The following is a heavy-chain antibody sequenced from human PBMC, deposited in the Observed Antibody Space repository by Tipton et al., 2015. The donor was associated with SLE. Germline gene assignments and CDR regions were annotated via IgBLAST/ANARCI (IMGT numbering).Heavy chain of an antibody. CDR3: ARVRKSSGWTFDY. J-gene: IGHJ4*02. D-gene: IGHD6-19*01. CDR2: IFYSGST. Sequence: TLSLTCIVSGGSMSSYYWGWIRRPPGKGLEWVGHIFYSGSTNYNPSLKSRVTISIDRSKNQFSLKLSSVTAADTAVYYCARVRKSSGWTFDYWGQGTLVTVSS. CDR1: GGSMSSYY. V-gene: IGHV4-59*01.